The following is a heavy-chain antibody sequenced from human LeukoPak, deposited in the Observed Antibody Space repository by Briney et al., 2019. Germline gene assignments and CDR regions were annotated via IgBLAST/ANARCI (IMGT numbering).Heavy chain of an antibody. Sequence: ASVKVSCKASGYTFTSYAMHWVRQAPGQRLEWMGWISAGNGNTKYSQKFQGRVTITRDTSASTAYMELSSLRSEDTAVYYCASNGLVMGSGSYSDYWGQGTLVTVSS. CDR2: ISAGNGNT. V-gene: IGHV1-3*01. CDR3: ASNGLVMGSGSYSDY. J-gene: IGHJ4*02. CDR1: GYTFTSYA. D-gene: IGHD3-10*01.